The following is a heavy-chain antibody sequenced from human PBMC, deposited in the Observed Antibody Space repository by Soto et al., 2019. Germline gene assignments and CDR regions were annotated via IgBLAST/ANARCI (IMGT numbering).Heavy chain of an antibody. CDR1: GGSISSSSYY. J-gene: IGHJ6*02. CDR3: ARGMDV. Sequence: PSETLSLTCTVSGGSISSSSYYWGWIRQPPGKGLEGIGSIYYSGSTYYHPSLKSRVTISVDTSKNQFSLKLSSVTAADTAVYYCARGMDVWGQGTTVTVSS. CDR2: IYYSGST. V-gene: IGHV4-39*01.